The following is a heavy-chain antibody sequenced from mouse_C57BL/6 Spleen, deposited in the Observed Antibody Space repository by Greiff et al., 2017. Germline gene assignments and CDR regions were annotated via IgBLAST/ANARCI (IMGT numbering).Heavy chain of an antibody. V-gene: IGHV1-61*01. CDR2: IYPSDSET. CDR1: GYTFTSYW. Sequence: VQLQQPGAELVRPGSSVKLSCKASGYTFTSYWMDWVKQRPGQGLEWIGNIYPSDSETHYNQKFKDKATLTVDKSSSTAYMQLSSLTSEDSAGYCCAMGSWRFFSYWGRGTRVTVSA. J-gene: IGHJ3*01. CDR3: AMGSWRFFSY.